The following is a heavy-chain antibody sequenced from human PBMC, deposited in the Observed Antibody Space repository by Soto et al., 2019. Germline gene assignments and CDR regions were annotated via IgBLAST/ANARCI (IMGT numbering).Heavy chain of an antibody. D-gene: IGHD2-15*01. J-gene: IGHJ4*02. V-gene: IGHV4-39*01. CDR3: ARHRNKGGYCSSGSCAEFDY. CDR2: IYYSGST. Sequence: SETLSLTCTVSGGSISSSSYYWGWIRQPPGKGLEWIGSIYYSGSTYYNPSLKSRVTISVDTSKNQFSLKLSSVTAADTAVYYCARHRNKGGYCSSGSCAEFDYWDQRTLVTVSS. CDR1: GGSISSSSYY.